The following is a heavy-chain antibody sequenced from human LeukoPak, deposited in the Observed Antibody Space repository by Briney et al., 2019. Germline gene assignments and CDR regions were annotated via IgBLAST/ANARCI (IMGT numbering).Heavy chain of an antibody. CDR3: ARTRGYSYGPFDY. J-gene: IGHJ4*02. V-gene: IGHV3-21*01. CDR2: ISSSSSYI. Sequence: GGSLRLSCAASAAEFSFSDYSMTWIRQAPGKGLEWVSSISSSSSYIYYADSVKGRFTISRDNAKNSLYLQMNSLRAEDTAVYYCARTRGYSYGPFDYWGQGTLVTVSS. CDR1: AAEFSFSDYS. D-gene: IGHD5-18*01.